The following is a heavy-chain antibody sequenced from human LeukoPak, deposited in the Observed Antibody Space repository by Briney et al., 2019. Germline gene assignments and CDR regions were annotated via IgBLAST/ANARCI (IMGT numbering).Heavy chain of an antibody. Sequence: EGSLRLSCAASGFTFSDYYMTWIRQAPGKGLEWVSYISGSGSTTNYADSVRGRFTISRDNAKNSLYLQMNSLSAEDTAVYYCARDQLNFPYWDQGALVTVSS. D-gene: IGHD5-24*01. V-gene: IGHV3-11*01. CDR2: ISGSGSTT. CDR1: GFTFSDYY. J-gene: IGHJ4*02. CDR3: ARDQLNFPY.